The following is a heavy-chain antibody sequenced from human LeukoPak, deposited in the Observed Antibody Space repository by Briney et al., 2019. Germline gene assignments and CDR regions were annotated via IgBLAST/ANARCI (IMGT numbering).Heavy chain of an antibody. V-gene: IGHV4-4*09. CDR1: GGSISSYY. J-gene: IGHJ4*02. CDR2: IYTSGST. D-gene: IGHD3-3*01. CDR3: ARTTIFGQFDY. Sequence: PSETLSLTCTVSGGSISSYYWSWIRQPPGKGLEWIGYIYTSGSTNYNPSLKSRVTISVDTSKNQFSLKLSSVTAADTAVYYCARTTIFGQFDYWGQGTLVTVSS.